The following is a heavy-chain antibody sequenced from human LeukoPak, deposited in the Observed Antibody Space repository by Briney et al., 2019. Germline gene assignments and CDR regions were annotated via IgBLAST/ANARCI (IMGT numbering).Heavy chain of an antibody. CDR3: AASDGEQQLAL. CDR1: GFSFRGYT. J-gene: IGHJ4*02. D-gene: IGHD6-13*01. V-gene: IGHV3-43*01. CDR2: ISWNGVAT. Sequence: GGSLRLSCAASGFSFRGYTMHWVRQPPGKGLEWVSLISWNGVATYYGDSVKGRFTISRDDSKNSLYLQMNSLRSEDSAFYYCAASDGEQQLALWGQGTLVTVSS.